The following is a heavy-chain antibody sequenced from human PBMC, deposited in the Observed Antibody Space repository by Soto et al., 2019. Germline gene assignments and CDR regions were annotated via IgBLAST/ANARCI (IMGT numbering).Heavy chain of an antibody. J-gene: IGHJ4*02. CDR3: ARQRTSVVTQAYFDS. Sequence: SETLSLTCTVTGDSISNRSYYFVWIRQPPGKGLEWIGSIYYSGSTYNNPSLKSRVSMSVDTSKNQFSLKLRSVTAADTALYYCARQRTSVVTQAYFDSWGQGSLVTVSS. CDR2: IYYSGST. V-gene: IGHV4-39*01. CDR1: GDSISNRSYY. D-gene: IGHD2-21*02.